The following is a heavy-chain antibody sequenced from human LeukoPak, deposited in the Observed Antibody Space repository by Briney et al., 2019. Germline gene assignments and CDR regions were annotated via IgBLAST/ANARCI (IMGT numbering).Heavy chain of an antibody. Sequence: GGSLRLSCAASGFTFSSYGMSWVRQAPVKGLEWVSGISGSGGSTYYADSVKGRFTISRDNSKNTLYLQVNSLRAEDTAVYYCAKVGDAAFWYFDLWGRGTLVTVSS. D-gene: IGHD3-16*01. CDR3: AKVGDAAFWYFDL. J-gene: IGHJ2*01. CDR1: GFTFSSYG. V-gene: IGHV3-23*01. CDR2: ISGSGGST.